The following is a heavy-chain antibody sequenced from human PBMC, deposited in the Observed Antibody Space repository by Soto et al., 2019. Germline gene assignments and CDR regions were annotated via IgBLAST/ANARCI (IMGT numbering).Heavy chain of an antibody. V-gene: IGHV3-7*01. D-gene: IGHD3-3*01. CDR2: IKQDGSEK. Sequence: EVQLVESGGGLVQPGGSLRLSCAASGFTFSSYWMSWVRQAPGKGLEWVANIKQDGSEKYYVDSVKGRFTVSRDNAKNSLYLQMNSLRAEDTAVYYCARGNDFWSGYYTGNFDYWGQGTLVTVSS. CDR3: ARGNDFWSGYYTGNFDY. CDR1: GFTFSSYW. J-gene: IGHJ4*02.